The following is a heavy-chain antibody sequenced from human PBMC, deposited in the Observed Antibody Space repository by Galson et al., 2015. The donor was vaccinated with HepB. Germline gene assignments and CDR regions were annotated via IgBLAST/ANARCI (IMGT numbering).Heavy chain of an antibody. CDR1: GYTFTSYD. J-gene: IGHJ4*02. Sequence: SVKVSCKASGYTFTSYDINWVRQATGQGLEWMGWMNPNSGNTGYAQKFQGRVTMTRNTSISTAYMELSSLRSEDTAVYYCARSSVGRGGSSWYGDFDYWGQGTLVTVSS. CDR2: MNPNSGNT. D-gene: IGHD6-13*01. V-gene: IGHV1-8*01. CDR3: ARSSVGRGGSSWYGDFDY.